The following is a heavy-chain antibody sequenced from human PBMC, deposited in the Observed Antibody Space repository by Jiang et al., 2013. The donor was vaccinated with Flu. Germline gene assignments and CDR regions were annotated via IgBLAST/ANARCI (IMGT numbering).Heavy chain of an antibody. CDR2: IYYSGST. CDR3: ARVSPLYALDC. J-gene: IGHJ4*02. V-gene: IGHV4-61*01. D-gene: IGHD5/OR15-5a*01. Sequence: GSGLVKPSETLSLTCTVSGGSVSSGSYYWSWIRQPPGKGLEWIGYIYYSGSTNYNPSLKSRVTISVDTSKNQFSLKLSSVTAADTAVYYCARVSPLYALDCWGQGPWSPSP. CDR1: GGSVSSGSYY.